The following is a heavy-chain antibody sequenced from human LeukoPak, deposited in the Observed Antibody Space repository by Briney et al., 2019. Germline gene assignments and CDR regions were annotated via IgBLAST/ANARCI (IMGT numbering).Heavy chain of an antibody. D-gene: IGHD2-2*01. Sequence: GGSLRLSCAASGFTFSDYYMSWIRQAPGKGLEWVSYISSSGSTIYYADSVKGRFTISRDNSKNMLYLQMNSLRAEDTAVYYCAKERAVVPRGGMDVWGQGTTVTVSS. CDR3: AKERAVVPRGGMDV. V-gene: IGHV3-11*01. CDR1: GFTFSDYY. CDR2: ISSSGSTI. J-gene: IGHJ6*02.